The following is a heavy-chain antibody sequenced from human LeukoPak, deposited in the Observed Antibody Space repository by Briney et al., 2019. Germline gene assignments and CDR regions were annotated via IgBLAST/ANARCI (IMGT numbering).Heavy chain of an antibody. CDR1: GGSISSYY. D-gene: IGHD1-26*01. CDR2: IYYSGST. J-gene: IGHJ4*02. V-gene: IGHV4-59*01. CDR3: ARGEKSPFDY. Sequence: SETLSLTCTVSGGSISSYYWSWIRQPPGKGLEWIGYIYYSGSTNYNPSLKSRVTISVDTSKNQFSLKLSSVTAADTAVYYCARGEKSPFDYWGQGTLVTVSS.